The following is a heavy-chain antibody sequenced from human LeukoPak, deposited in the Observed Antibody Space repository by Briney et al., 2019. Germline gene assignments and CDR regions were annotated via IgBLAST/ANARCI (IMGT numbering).Heavy chain of an antibody. CDR1: GFTFDDYG. CDR2: INWNGGST. Sequence: GGSLRLSCAASGFTFDDYGMSWVRQAPGQGLEWVSGINWNGGSTGYADSVKGRFTISRDNAKNSLYLQMNSLRAEDTALYYCARESGGSYYGTSDYWGQGTLVTVSS. J-gene: IGHJ4*02. D-gene: IGHD1-26*01. V-gene: IGHV3-20*04. CDR3: ARESGGSYYGTSDY.